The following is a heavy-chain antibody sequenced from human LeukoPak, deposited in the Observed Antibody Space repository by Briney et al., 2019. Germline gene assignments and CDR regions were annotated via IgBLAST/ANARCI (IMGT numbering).Heavy chain of an antibody. CDR1: GGSISSGGYS. Sequence: PSGTLSLTCAVSGGSISSGGYSWSWLRQPPGKGLEWIGYIYHSGSTYYNPSLKSRVTISVDTSKNQFSLKLSSVTAADTAVYYCARRMVRDIDYWGQGTLVTVSS. D-gene: IGHD3-10*01. CDR3: ARRMVRDIDY. V-gene: IGHV4-30-2*01. J-gene: IGHJ4*02. CDR2: IYHSGST.